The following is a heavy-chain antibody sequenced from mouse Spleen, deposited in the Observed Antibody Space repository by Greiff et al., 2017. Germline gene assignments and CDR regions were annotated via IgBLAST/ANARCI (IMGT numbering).Heavy chain of an antibody. Sequence: EVKLMESGPSLVKPSQTLSLTCSVTGDSITSGYWNWIRKFPGNKLEYMGYISYSGSTYYNPSLKSRISITRDTSKNQYYLQLNSVTTEDTATYYCARWEYYGSSYGGYFDVWGAGTTVTVSS. CDR3: ARWEYYGSSYGGYFDV. J-gene: IGHJ1*01. D-gene: IGHD1-1*01. CDR2: ISYSGST. CDR1: GDSITSGY. V-gene: IGHV3-8*02.